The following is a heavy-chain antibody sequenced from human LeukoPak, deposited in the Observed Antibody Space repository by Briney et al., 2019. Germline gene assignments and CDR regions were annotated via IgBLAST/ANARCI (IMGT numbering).Heavy chain of an antibody. J-gene: IGHJ4*02. CDR1: GFTVSSNY. Sequence: PGGSLRLSCAASGFTVSSNYMSWVRQAPGKGLEWVSVIYSGGSNYYSAYVKGRFTISRDNSKNRVYLQMNSLRAEDTAVYFCARANPPQPMIIDPAPFDYWGQGTLVT. D-gene: IGHD3-22*01. V-gene: IGHV3-53*01. CDR2: IYSGGSN. CDR3: ARANPPQPMIIDPAPFDY.